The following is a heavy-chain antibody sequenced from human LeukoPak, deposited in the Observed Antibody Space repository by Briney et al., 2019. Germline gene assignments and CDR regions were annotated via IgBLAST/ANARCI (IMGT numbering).Heavy chain of an antibody. Sequence: GGSLRLSCAASGFTFSSYAMSWVRQAPGKGLEWVAAISNSGGDTFYSDSGKGRFTIARDNAKNTLYLQMNSLRAEDAAVYYCARGRYYLDSWGQGTLVTVSS. D-gene: IGHD3-3*01. J-gene: IGHJ4*02. CDR1: GFTFSSYA. V-gene: IGHV3-23*01. CDR3: ARGRYYLDS. CDR2: ISNSGGDT.